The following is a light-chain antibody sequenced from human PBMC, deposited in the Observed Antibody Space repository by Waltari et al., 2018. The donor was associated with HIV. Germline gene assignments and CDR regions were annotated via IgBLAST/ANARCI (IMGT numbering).Light chain of an antibody. CDR2: AAS. J-gene: IGKJ1*01. V-gene: IGKV1-39*01. Sequence: DIQMTQSPSSLSAYVGDRVTITCRASQNMGNFLNWYQQKPGKAPKLLIYAASTLVSGVPSRFSGSGSGTDCTLTISSVQPEDVATYSCQQTYTTPRTFGQGTKVEF. CDR1: QNMGNF. CDR3: QQTYTTPRT.